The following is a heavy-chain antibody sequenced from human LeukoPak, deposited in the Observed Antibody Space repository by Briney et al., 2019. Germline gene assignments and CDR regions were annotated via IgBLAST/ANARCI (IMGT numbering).Heavy chain of an antibody. CDR2: ISGYNGNT. J-gene: IGHJ6*02. CDR1: GYIFTNYG. D-gene: IGHD5-18*01. CDR3: ARGYSYGSDYYYGMDV. Sequence: ASVKVSCKASGYIFTNYGISWVRQAPGQGLEWMGWISGYNGNTKYAQKVQGRVTMTTDTSTSTAYMELRSLRSDDTAVYYCARGYSYGSDYYYGMDVWGQGTTVTVSS. V-gene: IGHV1-18*01.